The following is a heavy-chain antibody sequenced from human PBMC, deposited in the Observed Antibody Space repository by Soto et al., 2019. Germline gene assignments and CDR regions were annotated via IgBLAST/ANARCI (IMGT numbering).Heavy chain of an antibody. V-gene: IGHV4-39*01. D-gene: IGHD1-26*01. Sequence: SETLSLTCTVSGGSISSSSYYWGWIRQPPGKGLEWIGSIYYSGSTYYNPSLKSRVTISVDTSKNQFSLKLSSVTAADTAVYYCARRGRIVGATRGYYYGMDVWGQGTTVTVSS. CDR3: ARRGRIVGATRGYYYGMDV. J-gene: IGHJ6*02. CDR1: GGSISSSSYY. CDR2: IYYSGST.